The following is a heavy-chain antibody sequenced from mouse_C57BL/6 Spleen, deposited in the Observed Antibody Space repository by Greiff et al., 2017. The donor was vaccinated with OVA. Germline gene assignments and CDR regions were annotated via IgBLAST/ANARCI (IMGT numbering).Heavy chain of an antibody. Sequence: VQLQQSGAELVQPGASVKLSCTASGFNIKDYYMHWVKQRTEQGLEWIGRIDPEDGDTKYAPQFLGKATITADTSSNTAYLQLSSLTSEDTAVYYCARATMVTTAFAYWGQGTLVTVSA. CDR2: IDPEDGDT. D-gene: IGHD2-2*01. J-gene: IGHJ3*01. CDR3: ARATMVTTAFAY. CDR1: GFNIKDYY. V-gene: IGHV14-2*01.